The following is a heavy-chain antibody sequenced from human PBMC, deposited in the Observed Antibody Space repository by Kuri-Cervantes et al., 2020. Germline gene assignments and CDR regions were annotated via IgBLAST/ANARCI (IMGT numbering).Heavy chain of an antibody. CDR3: ARVSASDSSGYYYYYYYYYMDV. CDR1: GGSFSGYY. D-gene: IGHD3-22*01. J-gene: IGHJ6*03. Sequence: SETLSLTCAVYGGSFSGYYWSWIRQPPGKGLEWIGEINHSGSTNYNPSLKSRVTISVDTSKNQFSLKLSSVTAADTAVYYCARVSASDSSGYYYYYYYYYMDVWGKGTTVTVSS. V-gene: IGHV4-34*01. CDR2: INHSGST.